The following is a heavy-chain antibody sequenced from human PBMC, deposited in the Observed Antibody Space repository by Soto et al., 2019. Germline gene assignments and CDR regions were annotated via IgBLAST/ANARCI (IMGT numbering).Heavy chain of an antibody. D-gene: IGHD3-22*01. CDR1: GFTFSSYS. J-gene: IGHJ4*02. CDR2: ISSSSSTI. Sequence: GGSLILSCAASGFTFSSYSMNWVRQAPGKGLEWVSYISSSSSTIYYADSVKGRFTISRDNAKNSLYLQMNSLRAEDTAVYYCARDGYYYDSSGTPLWGQGTLVTVSS. V-gene: IGHV3-48*01. CDR3: ARDGYYYDSSGTPL.